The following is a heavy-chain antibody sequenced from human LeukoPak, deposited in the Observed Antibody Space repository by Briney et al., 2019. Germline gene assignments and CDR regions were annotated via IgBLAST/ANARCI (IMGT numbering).Heavy chain of an antibody. J-gene: IGHJ6*02. CDR3: ASLYYDFWSGSDYYGMDV. CDR2: ISSNGGST. CDR1: GFTFSSYA. D-gene: IGHD3-3*01. Sequence: GGSLRLSCAASGFTFSSYAMHWVRQAPGKGLEYVSAISSNGGSTYYANSVKGRFTISRDSSKNTLYLQMGSLRAEDMAVYYCASLYYDFWSGSDYYGMDVWGQGTTVTVSS. V-gene: IGHV3-64*01.